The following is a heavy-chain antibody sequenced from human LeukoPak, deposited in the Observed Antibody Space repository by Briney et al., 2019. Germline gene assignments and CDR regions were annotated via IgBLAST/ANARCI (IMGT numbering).Heavy chain of an antibody. CDR3: ARSRWTAAAGTHFDY. J-gene: IGHJ4*02. V-gene: IGHV3-7*01. D-gene: IGHD6-13*01. CDR1: GFTFDDYG. Sequence: PGGSLRLSCAASGFTFDDYGMSWVRQAPGKGLEWVANTKQDGSEKYYVDSVKGRFTISRDNAKNSLYLQMNSLRAEDTAVYYCARSRWTAAAGTHFDYWGQGTLVTVSS. CDR2: TKQDGSEK.